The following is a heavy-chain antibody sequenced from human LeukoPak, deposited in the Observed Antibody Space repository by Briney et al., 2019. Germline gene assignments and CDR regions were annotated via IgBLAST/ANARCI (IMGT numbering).Heavy chain of an antibody. CDR3: ARDMGSSSYGPIDY. CDR1: GFTFNNYA. D-gene: IGHD6-13*01. Sequence: GGSLRLSCAASGFTFNNYAMRWVRQGPGKGLEWVSSITGSGDNTYYADSVKGRFTISRDNSKNTLYLQMNSLRAEDTALYYCARDMGSSSYGPIDYWGQGTLVTVSS. CDR2: ITGSGDNT. J-gene: IGHJ4*02. V-gene: IGHV3-23*01.